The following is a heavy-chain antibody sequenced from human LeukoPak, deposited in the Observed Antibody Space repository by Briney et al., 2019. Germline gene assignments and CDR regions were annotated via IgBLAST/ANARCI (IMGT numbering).Heavy chain of an antibody. J-gene: IGHJ4*02. CDR1: GGSISSSSYY. CDR3: ARDLGRVAGIPRGTFDY. Sequence: SETLSLTCTVSGGSISSSSYYWGWIRQPPGKGLEWIGRTYHSGSTYYNPSLKSRVTISVDTSKNQFSLKLSSVTAADTAVYYCARDLGRVAGIPRGTFDYWGQGTLVTVSS. D-gene: IGHD6-19*01. CDR2: TYHSGST. V-gene: IGHV4-39*07.